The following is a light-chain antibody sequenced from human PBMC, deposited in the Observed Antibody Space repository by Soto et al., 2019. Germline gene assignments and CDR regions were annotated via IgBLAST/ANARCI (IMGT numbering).Light chain of an antibody. CDR2: YDN. J-gene: IGLJ3*02. Sequence: QSVLTQPPSASGTPGQRVTISCSGSNSNIGSNTVNWYQQLPGTAPKLLIYYDNLRPSGVPDRISGSKSGNTASLTISGLQAEDEADYYCCSYRDGSARVFGGGTKVTVL. CDR3: CSYRDGSARV. V-gene: IGLV1-44*01. CDR1: NSNIGSNT.